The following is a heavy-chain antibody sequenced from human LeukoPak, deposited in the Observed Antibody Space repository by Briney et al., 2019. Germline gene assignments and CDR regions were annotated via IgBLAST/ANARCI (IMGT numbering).Heavy chain of an antibody. J-gene: IGHJ4*02. Sequence: GGSLRLPCAASGFTFSSYSMNWVRQAPGKGLEWVSSISSSSSYIYYADSVKGRFTISRDNAKNSLYLQMNSLRAEDTAAYYCASLWFGESLFDYWGQGTLVTVSS. V-gene: IGHV3-21*01. CDR2: ISSSSSYI. CDR3: ASLWFGESLFDY. D-gene: IGHD3-10*01. CDR1: GFTFSSYS.